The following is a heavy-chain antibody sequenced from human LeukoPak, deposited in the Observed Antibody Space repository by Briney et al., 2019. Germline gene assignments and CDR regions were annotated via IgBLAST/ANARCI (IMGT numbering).Heavy chain of an antibody. D-gene: IGHD3-22*01. CDR2: IIPIFGTA. Sequence: GASVKVSCKASGGTFSSYAISWVRQAPGQGLEWMGRIIPIFGTANYAQKFQGRVTITTDESTSTAYMELSSLRSEDTAVYYCARPPSYYDSSGSDAFDIWGQGTMVTVSP. J-gene: IGHJ3*02. CDR1: GGTFSSYA. CDR3: ARPPSYYDSSGSDAFDI. V-gene: IGHV1-69*05.